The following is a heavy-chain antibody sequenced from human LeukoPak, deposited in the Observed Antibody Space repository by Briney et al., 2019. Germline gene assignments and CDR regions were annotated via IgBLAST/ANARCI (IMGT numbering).Heavy chain of an antibody. CDR3: AREYXYDSSGYYYLNWFDP. J-gene: IGHJ5*02. D-gene: IGHD3-22*01. CDR1: GGSISSGSYY. CDR2: IYTSGST. V-gene: IGHV4-61*02. Sequence: TLXXTCTVSGGSISSGSYYWSWTRQPAGKGLEWIGRIYTSGSTNYNPSLKSRVNTSVDTAKNQCSLKLSYVTAADTAVDXXAREYXYDSSGYYYLNWFDPWGQGTLVTVSS.